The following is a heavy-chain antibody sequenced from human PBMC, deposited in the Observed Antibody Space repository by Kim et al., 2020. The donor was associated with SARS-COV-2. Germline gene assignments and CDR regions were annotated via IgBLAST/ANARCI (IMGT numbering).Heavy chain of an antibody. J-gene: IGHJ4*02. V-gene: IGHV3-15*01. Sequence: GGSLRLSCAASGFTFSNVWMSWVRQAPGKGLEWVGRIKSKTDGGTTEYAAPVKGRFTISRDDSKNTLYVQMNSLKAEDTAVYYCTTETRWESMYHFDYWGQGTLVTVSS. CDR2: IKSKTDGGTT. D-gene: IGHD1-26*01. CDR3: TTETRWESMYHFDY. CDR1: GFTFSNVW.